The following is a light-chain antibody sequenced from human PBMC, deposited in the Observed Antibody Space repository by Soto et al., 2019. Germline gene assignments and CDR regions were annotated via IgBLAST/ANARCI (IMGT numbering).Light chain of an antibody. CDR2: GAS. CDR3: QQFGTSPPST. CDR1: QSVSSNY. Sequence: EIVLTQSPGTLSLSPGERATLSCRASQSVSSNYLAWYQQKPGQAPRLLIYGASSRATDLPDRFSGSGSGTDFALTISRLEPEDFAVYYCQQFGTSPPSTFGQGTRLEIK. V-gene: IGKV3-20*01. J-gene: IGKJ5*01.